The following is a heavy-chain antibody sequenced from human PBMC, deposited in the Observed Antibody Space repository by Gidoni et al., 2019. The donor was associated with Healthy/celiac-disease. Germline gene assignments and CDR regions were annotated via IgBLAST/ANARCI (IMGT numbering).Heavy chain of an antibody. V-gene: IGHV3-43D*03. Sequence: EVQLVESGGVVVQPGGSLRLSCAASGFTFDDYAMHWVRQAPGKGLEWVSLICWDGGSTYYADSVKGRFTISRDNSKNSLYLQMNSLRAEDTALYYCAKVLGPLGYYYYYGMDVWGQGTTVTVSS. CDR1: GFTFDDYA. CDR2: ICWDGGST. CDR3: AKVLGPLGYYYYYGMDV. J-gene: IGHJ6*02. D-gene: IGHD7-27*01.